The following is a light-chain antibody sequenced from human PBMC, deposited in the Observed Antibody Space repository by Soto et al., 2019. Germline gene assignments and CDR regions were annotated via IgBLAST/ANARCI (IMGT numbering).Light chain of an antibody. Sequence: QSVLTDPASVSGSPGQSITISCAGTSIDVVCYNYVSWYQQHPVKAPKLMIYDVTNRPSGVSDRFFGSTSGNTASLTISGLQAEDEADYYCSSYTSSSTPYVFGTGTKVTVL. J-gene: IGLJ1*01. V-gene: IGLV2-14*01. CDR2: DVT. CDR1: SIDVVCYNY. CDR3: SSYTSSSTPYV.